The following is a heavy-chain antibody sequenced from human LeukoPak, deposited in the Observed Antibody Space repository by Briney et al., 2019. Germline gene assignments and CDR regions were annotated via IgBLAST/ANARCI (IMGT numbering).Heavy chain of an antibody. CDR3: ARWTAQDQTSDHTRGFDY. J-gene: IGHJ4*02. D-gene: IGHD2-2*01. CDR2: INPSGGST. CDR1: GYTFTSYY. Sequence: ASVKVSCKASGYTFTSYYMHWVRQAPGQGLEWMGIINPSGGSTSYAQKFQGRVTMTRDTSTSTVYMELSSLRSEDTAVYYCARWTAQDQTSDHTRGFDYWGRGTLVTVSS. V-gene: IGHV1-46*01.